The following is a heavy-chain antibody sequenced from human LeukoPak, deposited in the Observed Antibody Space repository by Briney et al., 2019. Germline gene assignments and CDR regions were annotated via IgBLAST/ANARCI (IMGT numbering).Heavy chain of an antibody. J-gene: IGHJ3*02. V-gene: IGHV3-30*02. Sequence: GGSLRLSCAASGLAFSSYGMHWVRQAPGKGLEWVAFIRYDETKKYYADSVKGRFTISRDNSNNTLYLQMNSLRAEDTAVFYCGKGDSSSWSAFEIWGQGTMVTVSS. CDR2: IRYDETKK. CDR3: GKGDSSSWSAFEI. D-gene: IGHD6-13*01. CDR1: GLAFSSYG.